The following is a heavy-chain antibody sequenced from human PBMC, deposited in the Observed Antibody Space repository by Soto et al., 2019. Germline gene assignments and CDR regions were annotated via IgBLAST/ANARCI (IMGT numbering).Heavy chain of an antibody. V-gene: IGHV3-9*01. J-gene: IGHJ6*02. D-gene: IGHD5-12*01. CDR3: AKDRIVAADTGYYGMDV. CDR2: ISWNSGSI. CDR1: GFTFDDYA. Sequence: GGSLRLSCAASGFTFDDYAMHWVRQAPGKGLEWVSGISWNSGSIGYADSVKGRLTISRDNAKNSLYLQMNSLRAEDTALYYCAKDRIVAADTGYYGMDVWGQGTTVTVSS.